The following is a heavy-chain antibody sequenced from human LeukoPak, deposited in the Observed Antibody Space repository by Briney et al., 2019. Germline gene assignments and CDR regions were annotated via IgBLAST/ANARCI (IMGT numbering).Heavy chain of an antibody. J-gene: IGHJ4*02. CDR3: ASGKLCTGHNRYFDY. CDR2: INPSGLST. D-gene: IGHD2-8*02. CDR1: GYTFTNYY. V-gene: IGHV1-46*01. Sequence: GASVKVSCKASGYTFTNYYMHWVRQAPGEGLEWMGIINPSGLSTTYAQKFQGRVTMTRDTSTSTVYVELSSLTSEDTAVYYCASGKLCTGHNRYFDYWGQGTLVTVSS.